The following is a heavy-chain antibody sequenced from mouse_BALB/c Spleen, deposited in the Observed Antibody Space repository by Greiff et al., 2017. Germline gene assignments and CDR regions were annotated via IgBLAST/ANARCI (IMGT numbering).Heavy chain of an antibody. V-gene: IGHV5-6-5*01. CDR1: GFTFSSYA. Sequence: EVQRVESGGGLVKPGGSLKLSCAASGFTFSSYAMSWVRQTPEKRLEWVASISSGGSTYYPDSVKGRFTISRDNARNILYLQMSSLRSEDTAMYYCESPSFYDGYYWFAYWGQGTLVTVSA. CDR3: ESPSFYDGYYWFAY. J-gene: IGHJ3*01. CDR2: ISSGGST. D-gene: IGHD2-3*01.